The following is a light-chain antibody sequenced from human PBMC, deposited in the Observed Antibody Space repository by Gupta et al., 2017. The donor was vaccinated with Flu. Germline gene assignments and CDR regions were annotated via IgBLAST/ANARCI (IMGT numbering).Light chain of an antibody. CDR1: SSNIGAGYD. Sequence: SVLTQPPSVSGAPGQRVTISCTGSSSNIGAGYDVHWYQQLPGTAPKLLIYGNSNRPSGVPDRFSGSKSGTSASLAITGLQAEDEAVYYCQSYDSSLSGSGVFGTGTKVTVL. CDR2: GNS. J-gene: IGLJ1*01. V-gene: IGLV1-40*01. CDR3: QSYDSSLSGSGV.